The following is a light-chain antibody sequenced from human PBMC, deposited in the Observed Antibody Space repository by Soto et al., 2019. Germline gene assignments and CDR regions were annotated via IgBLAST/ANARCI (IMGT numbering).Light chain of an antibody. Sequence: DIQMTQSPSSLSASVGDRVTITCRASQSISTYLNWYQQKPGKAPNLLIYAASSLQSGVPSRFSGSGSGTDFTLTISSLQPEDFATYYCQQSYNTPHTFGRGTKLEIK. CDR2: AAS. J-gene: IGKJ2*01. CDR3: QQSYNTPHT. V-gene: IGKV1-39*01. CDR1: QSISTY.